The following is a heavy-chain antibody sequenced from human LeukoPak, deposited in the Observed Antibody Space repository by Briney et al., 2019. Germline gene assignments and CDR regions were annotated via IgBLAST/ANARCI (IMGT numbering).Heavy chain of an antibody. J-gene: IGHJ6*03. CDR1: GGSFSGYY. D-gene: IGHD2-2*01. CDR2: INHSGST. Sequence: SETLSLTCAVYGGSFSGYYWSWIRQPPGKGLEWIGEINHSGSTNYNPSLKSRVTISVDMSKNQFSLKLSSVTAADTAVYYCARVRRYCSSTSCRNMDVWGKGTTVTVSS. V-gene: IGHV4-34*01. CDR3: ARVRRYCSSTSCRNMDV.